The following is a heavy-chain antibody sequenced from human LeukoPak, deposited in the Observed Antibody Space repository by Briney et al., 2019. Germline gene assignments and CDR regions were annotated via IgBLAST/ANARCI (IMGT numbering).Heavy chain of an antibody. D-gene: IGHD3-22*01. CDR3: TRGSIAYYYMDV. CDR2: IYYSGST. V-gene: IGHV4-59*01. J-gene: IGHJ6*03. CDR1: GGSISSYY. Sequence: SETLSLTCTVSGGSISSYYWSWIRQPPGKGLEWIGNIYYSGSTNYNPSLKSRVTISVDTSKNQFSLELSSVTAADTAVYYCTRGSIAYYYMDVWGKGTTVTISS.